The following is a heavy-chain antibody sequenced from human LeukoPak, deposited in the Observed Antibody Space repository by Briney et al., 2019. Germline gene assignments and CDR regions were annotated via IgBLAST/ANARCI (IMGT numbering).Heavy chain of an antibody. J-gene: IGHJ6*02. CDR2: IYYSGST. V-gene: IGHV4-39*01. Sequence: SETLSLTCTVSGGCISSGNYYWGWIRQPPGKGLEWIGSIYYSGSTYYNSSLESRVTISVDTSKNQFSLKLTSVTAADTAVFHCARHGPNYYYALAVWGQGTAVTVSS. CDR3: ARHGPNYYYALAV. CDR1: GGCISSGNYY.